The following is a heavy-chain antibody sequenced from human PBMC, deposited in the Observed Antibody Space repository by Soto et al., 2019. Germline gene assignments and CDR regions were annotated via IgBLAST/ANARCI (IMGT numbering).Heavy chain of an antibody. Sequence: EVQLLESGGGLVQPGGSLRLSCAASGFIFTNYALSWVRQAPGKGLEWVAGVSGSGDSSYYADSVKARFTVSRDNSRSTLYLQMSSLRAEDPAIYFCAKDADNDDYGVFDVWGQGTLVTVSS. CDR1: GFIFTNYA. CDR2: VSGSGDSS. V-gene: IGHV3-23*01. J-gene: IGHJ3*01. D-gene: IGHD4-17*01. CDR3: AKDADNDDYGVFDV.